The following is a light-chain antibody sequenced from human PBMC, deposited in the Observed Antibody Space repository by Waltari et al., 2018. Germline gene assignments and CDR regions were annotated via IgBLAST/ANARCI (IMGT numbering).Light chain of an antibody. Sequence: DIQMTQSPSSLSASIGDRVTITCQANQDIDKFLNWYQQKPGEAPHLLIYDASNLQTGVPSMFSGSGAGKHFTLTISSLHPEDVATYYCQQYEGLPCTFGQGTKLEVK. V-gene: IGKV1-33*01. CDR2: DAS. CDR1: QDIDKF. J-gene: IGKJ2*02. CDR3: QQYEGLPCT.